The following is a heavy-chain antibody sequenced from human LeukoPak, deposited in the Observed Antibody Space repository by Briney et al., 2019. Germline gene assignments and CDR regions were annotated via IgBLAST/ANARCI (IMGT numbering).Heavy chain of an antibody. CDR1: GGTFSSYA. V-gene: IGHV1-69*13. CDR2: IIPIFGTA. J-gene: IGHJ4*02. D-gene: IGHD5-24*01. Sequence: SVKVSCKASGGTFSSYAISWVRQAPGQGLEWMGGIIPIFGTANYAQKFQGRVTITADESTSTAYMELSSLRSEDTAVYYCARVFALQGDGSYFDYWGQGTLVTVSS. CDR3: ARVFALQGDGSYFDY.